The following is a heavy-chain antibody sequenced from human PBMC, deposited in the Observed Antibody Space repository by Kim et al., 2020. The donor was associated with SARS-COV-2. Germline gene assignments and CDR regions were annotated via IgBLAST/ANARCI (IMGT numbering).Heavy chain of an antibody. Sequence: SETLSLTCAVYGGSFSGYYWSWIRQPPGKGLEWIGEINHSGSTNYNPSLKSRVTISVDTSKNQFSLKLSSVTAADTAVYYCARTIETATIGGYYSYYY. CDR2: INHSGST. CDR1: GGSFSGYY. J-gene: IGHJ6*03. V-gene: IGHV4-34*01. CDR3: ARTIETATIGGYYSYYY. D-gene: IGHD6-25*01.